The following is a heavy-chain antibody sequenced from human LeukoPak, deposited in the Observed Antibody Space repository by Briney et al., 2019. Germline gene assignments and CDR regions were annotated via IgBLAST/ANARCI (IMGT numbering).Heavy chain of an antibody. Sequence: ASVKVSCKASGYTFTSYGINWVRQAPGQGLEWMGWISAYSGNTNYAQKFQDRVSMTTDTSTSTAYMELRSLRSDDTAMYYCGAAGASDAFDIWGQGTMVTVSS. D-gene: IGHD6-13*01. V-gene: IGHV1-18*01. J-gene: IGHJ3*02. CDR2: ISAYSGNT. CDR3: GAAGASDAFDI. CDR1: GYTFTSYG.